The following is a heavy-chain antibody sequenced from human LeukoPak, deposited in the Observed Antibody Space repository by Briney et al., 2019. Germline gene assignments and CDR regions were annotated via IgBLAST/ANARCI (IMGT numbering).Heavy chain of an antibody. CDR3: ARSQRRGHFDY. Sequence: SETLSLTCAVYGGSFSSYYWGWIRQPPGKGLEWIGSIYYSGSTYYNPSLKSRVTISVDTSKNQFSLKLSSVTAADTAVYYCARSQRRGHFDYWGQGTLVTVSS. D-gene: IGHD1-1*01. CDR2: IYYSGST. CDR1: GGSFSSYY. J-gene: IGHJ4*02. V-gene: IGHV4-39*07.